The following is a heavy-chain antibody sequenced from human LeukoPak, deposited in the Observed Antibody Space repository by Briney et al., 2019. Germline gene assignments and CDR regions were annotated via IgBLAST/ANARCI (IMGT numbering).Heavy chain of an antibody. CDR2: IKQDGSEK. CDR1: GFTFSRYW. CDR3: ARVVVGATRHFDY. J-gene: IGHJ4*02. V-gene: IGHV3-7*03. D-gene: IGHD1-26*01. Sequence: GGSLRLSCAASGFTFSRYWMSWVRQAPGKGLEWVANIKQDGSEKYYVDSVKGRFTISRDNAKNSVYLQMNSLRAEDTAVYYCARVVVGATRHFDYWGQGTLVTVSS.